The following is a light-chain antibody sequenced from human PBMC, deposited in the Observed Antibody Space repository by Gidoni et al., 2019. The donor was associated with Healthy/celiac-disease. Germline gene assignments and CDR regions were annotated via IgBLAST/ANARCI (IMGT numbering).Light chain of an antibody. J-gene: IGKJ4*01. CDR2: WAS. V-gene: IGKV4-1*01. Sequence: DIVMTQSPDSLAVSLGERATINCKSSQSVLYSSNDKNYLAWYQQKPGQPPKLLMYWASTRESGVSDRFSGSGSGTDFTLTISSLQAEDVAVYYCQQYYTIPLTFXGXTKVEIK. CDR1: QSVLYSSNDKNY. CDR3: QQYYTIPLT.